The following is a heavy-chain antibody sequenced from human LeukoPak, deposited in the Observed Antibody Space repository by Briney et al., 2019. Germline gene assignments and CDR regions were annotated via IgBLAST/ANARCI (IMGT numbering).Heavy chain of an antibody. Sequence: GGSLRLSCAASGFTFSSYGMHWVRQAPGKGLEWVAIISYDGSYKYYADSVKGRFTLSRDNSKNTLYLQMNSLRAEDTAVYYCAKDRDWGVRGVLDYWGQGTLDTVSS. CDR2: ISYDGSYK. CDR1: GFTFSSYG. D-gene: IGHD3-10*01. V-gene: IGHV3-30*18. CDR3: AKDRDWGVRGVLDY. J-gene: IGHJ4*02.